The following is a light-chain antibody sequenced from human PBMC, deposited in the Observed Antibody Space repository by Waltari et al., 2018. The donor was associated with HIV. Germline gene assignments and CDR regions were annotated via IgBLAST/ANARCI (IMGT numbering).Light chain of an antibody. CDR1: SSDYALYNF. Sequence: QSALTQPASVSGSPGQSITISCSGTSSDYALYNFVSWYRQFPGKAPQLLISDVNSRPVGIPLRFSGSKSGSAASLTISGLQTDDEADYYCSSYTRSHTLVFGGGTKLTVL. CDR3: SSYTRSHTLV. J-gene: IGLJ2*01. CDR2: DVN. V-gene: IGLV2-14*01.